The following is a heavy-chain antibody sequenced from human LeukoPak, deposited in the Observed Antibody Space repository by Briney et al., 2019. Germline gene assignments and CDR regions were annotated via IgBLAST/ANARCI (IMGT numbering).Heavy chain of an antibody. V-gene: IGHV3-13*04. J-gene: IGHJ3*02. CDR1: GFTFSSYD. CDR3: ARGRGWGTFDI. Sequence: GGSLRLSCAASGFTFSSYDMHWVRQGAGKGLEWVSAIGTAGDTYYPGSVKGRFTTSRENAKNSLYLQMNSLRVGDTAVYYCARGRGWGTFDIWGQGTMVTVSS. D-gene: IGHD3-10*01. CDR2: IGTAGDT.